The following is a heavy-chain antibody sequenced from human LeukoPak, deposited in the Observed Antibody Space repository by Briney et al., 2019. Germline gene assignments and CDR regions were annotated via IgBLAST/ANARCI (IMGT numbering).Heavy chain of an antibody. J-gene: IGHJ4*02. Sequence: SETLSLTCAVSGDSINSGAYYWAWVRQPPGKGLEWIGEINHSGSTNYNPSLKSRVTISVDTSKNQFSLKLSSVTAADTAVYYCAGVVGATQPIHFDYWGQGTLVTVSS. CDR1: GDSINSGAYY. D-gene: IGHD1-26*01. CDR3: AGVVGATQPIHFDY. CDR2: INHSGST. V-gene: IGHV4-34*01.